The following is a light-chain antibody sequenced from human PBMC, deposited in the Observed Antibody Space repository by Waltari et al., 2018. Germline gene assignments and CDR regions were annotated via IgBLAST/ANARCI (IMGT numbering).Light chain of an antibody. Sequence: DIVMTQSPDSLAVSLGERANTNCKSSQSVLYSSENKNYLAWYQQKPGQPPKLLFYWASTRESGVPDRFSGSGSGTDFTLTISSLQAEDVAVYYCQQHYTTPFTFGPGTTVDIK. V-gene: IGKV4-1*01. CDR2: WAS. CDR3: QQHYTTPFT. J-gene: IGKJ3*01. CDR1: QSVLYSSENKNY.